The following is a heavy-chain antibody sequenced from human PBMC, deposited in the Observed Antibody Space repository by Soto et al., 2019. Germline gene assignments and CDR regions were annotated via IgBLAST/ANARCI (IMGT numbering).Heavy chain of an antibody. CDR3: ARHGLATAIDY. Sequence: QLQLQESGPGLVKPSETLSLTCTVSGGSISSSSYYWGWIRQPPGKGLEWIGSIYYSGSTYYNPSLKSRVTISVDTSKNQFSLKLSSVTAADTAVYYCARHGLATAIDYWGQGTLVTVSS. J-gene: IGHJ4*02. CDR1: GGSISSSSYY. D-gene: IGHD5-18*01. CDR2: IYYSGST. V-gene: IGHV4-39*01.